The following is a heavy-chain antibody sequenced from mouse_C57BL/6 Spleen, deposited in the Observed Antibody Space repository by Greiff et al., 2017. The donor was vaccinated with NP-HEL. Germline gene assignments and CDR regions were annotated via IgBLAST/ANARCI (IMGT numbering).Heavy chain of an antibody. CDR2: INPSTGGT. CDR1: GYSFTGYY. V-gene: IGHV1-42*01. D-gene: IGHD1-1*02. CDR3: ARYPYGGGAMDY. Sequence: VQLQQSGPELVKPGASVKISCKASGYSFTGYYMNWVKQSPEKSLEWIGEINPSTGGTTYNQKFKAKATLTVDKSSSTAYMPLKSLTSEDSAVYYCARYPYGGGAMDYWGQGTSVTVSS. J-gene: IGHJ4*01.